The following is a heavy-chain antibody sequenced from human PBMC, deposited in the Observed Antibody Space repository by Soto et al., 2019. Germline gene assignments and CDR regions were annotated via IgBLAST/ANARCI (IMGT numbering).Heavy chain of an antibody. D-gene: IGHD2-8*01. J-gene: IGHJ2*01. V-gene: IGHV3-30*18. CDR1: GFTFSSYG. CDR2: ISYDGSNK. Sequence: QVQLVESGGGVVQPGRSLRLSCAASGFTFSSYGMHWVRQAPGKGLEWVAVISYDGSNKYYADSVKGRFTISRDNSKNTLYLQMNSLRAEDTAVYYCAKDRRDGPQWGYFDLWGRGTLVTVSS. CDR3: AKDRRDGPQWGYFDL.